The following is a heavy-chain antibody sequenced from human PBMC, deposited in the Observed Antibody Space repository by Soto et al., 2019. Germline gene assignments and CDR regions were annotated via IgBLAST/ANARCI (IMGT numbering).Heavy chain of an antibody. CDR3: VRNYYGSGSYLGPFGY. CDR1: GFTFSSYA. CDR2: ISSDGSNK. Sequence: PGGSLRLSCAASGFTFSSYAMHWVRQAPGKGLEWVAVISSDGSNKCFADSVKGRFTISRDNSENTVSLQMNSLRPEDTAVYFCVRNYYGSGSYLGPFGYWGQGTLVTVSS. J-gene: IGHJ4*02. D-gene: IGHD3-10*01. V-gene: IGHV3-30-3*01.